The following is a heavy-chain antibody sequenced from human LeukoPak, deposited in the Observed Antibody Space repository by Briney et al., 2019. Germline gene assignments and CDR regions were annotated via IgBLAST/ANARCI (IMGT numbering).Heavy chain of an antibody. D-gene: IGHD2-2*01. Sequence: PGGTLRISCAASGFTCSNYAMSWFRQAPGKGLEWVAVIWYDGSNKYYADSVKGRFTISRDNSKNTLYLQMNSLRAEDTAVYYCARSRTGYCSSTSCFDAFDIWGQGTMVTVSS. V-gene: IGHV3-33*08. CDR1: GFTCSNYA. CDR3: ARSRTGYCSSTSCFDAFDI. CDR2: IWYDGSNK. J-gene: IGHJ3*02.